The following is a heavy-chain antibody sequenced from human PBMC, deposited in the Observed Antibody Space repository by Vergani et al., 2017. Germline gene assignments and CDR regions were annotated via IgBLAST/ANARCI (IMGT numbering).Heavy chain of an antibody. CDR1: GYTFTSYG. J-gene: IGHJ5*02. D-gene: IGHD2-15*01. CDR2: ISAYNGNT. Sequence: QVQLVQSGAEVKKPGASVKVSCKASGYTFTSYGISWVRQAPGQGLEWMGWISAYNGNTNYAQKLQGRVTLTTQTSTSTAYREMRSLRSDDTALYYCARCPSTRCCSGGSCYRNWFDPWGQGTLVTVSS. V-gene: IGHV1-18*01. CDR3: ARCPSTRCCSGGSCYRNWFDP.